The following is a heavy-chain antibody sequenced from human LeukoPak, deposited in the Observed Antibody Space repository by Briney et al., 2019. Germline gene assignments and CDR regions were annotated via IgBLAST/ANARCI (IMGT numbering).Heavy chain of an antibody. D-gene: IGHD6-19*01. Sequence: GGSLRLSCAASGFTFSGSAMHWVRQAPGKGLEWVARIRSKLNGYATVYAASVKGRFTISRDDSKNTAYLQMNSLKTEDTAMYYCTREGSGWYTDYWGQGTLVTVSS. CDR1: GFTFSGSA. CDR2: IRSKLNGYAT. J-gene: IGHJ4*02. V-gene: IGHV3-73*01. CDR3: TREGSGWYTDY.